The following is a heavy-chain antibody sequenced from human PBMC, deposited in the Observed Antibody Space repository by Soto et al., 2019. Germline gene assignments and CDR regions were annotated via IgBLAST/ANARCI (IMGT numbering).Heavy chain of an antibody. CDR2: IWYDGSNK. V-gene: IGHV3-33*01. CDR1: GFTFSSYG. D-gene: IGHD3-16*01. CDR3: ARDILANSSMGD. J-gene: IGHJ4*02. Sequence: QVQLVESGGGVVQPGRSLRLSCAASGFTFSSYGMHWVRQAPGKGLEWVAVIWYDGSNKYYADSVKGRFTISRDNSKNTLYLQMNSLRAEGTAVYYCARDILANSSMGDWGQGTLVTVSS.